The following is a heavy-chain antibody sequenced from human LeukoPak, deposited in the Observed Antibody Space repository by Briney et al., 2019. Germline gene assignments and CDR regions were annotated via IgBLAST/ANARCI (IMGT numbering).Heavy chain of an antibody. Sequence: PSETLSLTCAVSGGSTSSYYWSWFRRPPGKGLEWIGYIYYSGSTNYNPSLKSRVTISVDTSNNHFSLKLSSVTAADTAVYYCARRDSSGWYIDYWGQGTLVTVSS. CDR1: GGSTSSYY. CDR3: ARRDSSGWYIDY. D-gene: IGHD6-19*01. CDR2: IYYSGST. V-gene: IGHV4-59*08. J-gene: IGHJ4*02.